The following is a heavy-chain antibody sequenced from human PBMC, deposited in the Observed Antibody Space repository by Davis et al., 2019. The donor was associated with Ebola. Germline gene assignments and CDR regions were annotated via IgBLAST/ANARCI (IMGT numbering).Heavy chain of an antibody. V-gene: IGHV3-30*04. D-gene: IGHD3-16*01. CDR2: IPYDGIDI. CDR3: VRELYDYVWLAYLDR. Sequence: PGGSLRLSCAASGFIFRTYTMHWVRQAPGKGLEWLAVIPYDGIDISYAESVRGRFTISRDNSRSTLHLQMNNLKTEDTAIYYCVRELYDYVWLAYLDRWGQGTLVTVSS. J-gene: IGHJ4*02. CDR1: GFIFRTYT.